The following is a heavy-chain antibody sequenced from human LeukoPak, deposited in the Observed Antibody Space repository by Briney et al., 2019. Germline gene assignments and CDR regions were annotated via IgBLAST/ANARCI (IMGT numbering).Heavy chain of an antibody. CDR2: ISSSSDTI. CDR1: GFTFSSYS. J-gene: IGHJ1*01. Sequence: GESLRLSCAASGFTFSSYSMNWVRQAPGKGLEWVSYISSSSDTIYYADSVKDRFTISRDNAKNSLYLQMNSLRDEDTAVYYCARDRYYYDSSAERTAEYFQHWGQGTLVTVSS. D-gene: IGHD3-22*01. CDR3: ARDRYYYDSSAERTAEYFQH. V-gene: IGHV3-48*02.